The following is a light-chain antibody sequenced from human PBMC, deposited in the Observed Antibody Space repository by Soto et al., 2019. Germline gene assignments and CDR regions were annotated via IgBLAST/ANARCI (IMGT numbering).Light chain of an antibody. J-gene: IGLJ2*01. Sequence: QSVLTQPASVSGSAGQSITISCTGTSSDVGGYNYVSWYQQHPGKAPKLMIYDVSNRPSGVSNRFSGSKSGNTASLSISGLQAEDEADYYCSSYTSSITLIFGGGTKLTVL. CDR2: DVS. V-gene: IGLV2-14*03. CDR3: SSYTSSITLI. CDR1: SSDVGGYNY.